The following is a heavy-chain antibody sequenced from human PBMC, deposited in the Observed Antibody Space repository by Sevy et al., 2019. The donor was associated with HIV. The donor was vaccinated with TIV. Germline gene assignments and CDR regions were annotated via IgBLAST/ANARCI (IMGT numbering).Heavy chain of an antibody. Sequence: GGSLRLSCAASGFTLSTYAMHWVRQAPGKGLEWVAVLSNDGSNKYYADSVKGRFTISRDNSKNTVYLEMNSLRNEDTAIYFCANAYSGSYSHSYLYALDVWGQGTTVTVSS. CDR1: GFTLSTYA. CDR3: ANAYSGSYSHSYLYALDV. V-gene: IGHV3-30-3*01. J-gene: IGHJ6*02. CDR2: LSNDGSNK. D-gene: IGHD1-26*01.